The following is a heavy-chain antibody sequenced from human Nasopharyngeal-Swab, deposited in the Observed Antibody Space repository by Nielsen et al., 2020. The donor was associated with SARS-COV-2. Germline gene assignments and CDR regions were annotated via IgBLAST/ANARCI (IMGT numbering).Heavy chain of an antibody. Sequence: SETLSLTCTVSGGSISSYYWGWIRQPPGKGLEWIGSIYYSGSTYYNPSLKSRVTISVDTSKNQFSLKLSSVTAADTAVYYCARVLWFGELPYYYYYYMDVWGKGTTVTVSS. CDR3: ARVLWFGELPYYYYYYMDV. CDR2: IYYSGST. J-gene: IGHJ6*03. D-gene: IGHD3-10*01. V-gene: IGHV4-39*01. CDR1: GGSISSYY.